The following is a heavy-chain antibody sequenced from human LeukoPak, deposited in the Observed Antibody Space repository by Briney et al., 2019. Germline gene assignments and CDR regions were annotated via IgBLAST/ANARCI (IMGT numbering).Heavy chain of an antibody. V-gene: IGHV1-18*01. CDR3: ARDDSWELPNYYYGMDV. D-gene: IGHD1-26*01. CDR2: ISAYNGNT. Sequence: GASVKVSCKASGYTFTSYGISWVRQAPGQGLEWMGWISAYNGNTNYAQKLQGRVTMTTDTSTSTAYMELRSLRSDDTAVYYCARDDSWELPNYYYGMDVWGQGTTVTVSS. J-gene: IGHJ6*02. CDR1: GYTFTSYG.